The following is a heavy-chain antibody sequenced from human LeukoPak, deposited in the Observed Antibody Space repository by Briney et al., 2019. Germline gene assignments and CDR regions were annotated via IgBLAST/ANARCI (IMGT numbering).Heavy chain of an antibody. D-gene: IGHD6-13*01. Sequence: SETLSLTCTVSGGSISSYYWSWIRQPPGKRLEWIGYIYYSGSTNYNPSLKSRVTISVDTSKNQFSLKLSSVTAADTAVYYCAGSSSWYPGYWGQGTLVTVSS. J-gene: IGHJ4*02. CDR3: AGSSSWYPGY. CDR2: IYYSGST. CDR1: GGSISSYY. V-gene: IGHV4-59*01.